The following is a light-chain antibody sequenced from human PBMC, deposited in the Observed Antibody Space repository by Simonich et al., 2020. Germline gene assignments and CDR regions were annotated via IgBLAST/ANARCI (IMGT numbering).Light chain of an antibody. J-gene: IGLJ3*02. CDR1: SSDVGGYNY. V-gene: IGLV2-14*01. CDR2: DVS. Sequence: QSALTQPASVSGSPGQSITISCTGTSSDVGGYNYVSWYQQHPGKAHKLMIYDVSKRPAGVSNRFSGSKTGNAASLTISGLQAEDEADYYCSSYTSSSTWVFGGGTKLTVL. CDR3: SSYTSSSTWV.